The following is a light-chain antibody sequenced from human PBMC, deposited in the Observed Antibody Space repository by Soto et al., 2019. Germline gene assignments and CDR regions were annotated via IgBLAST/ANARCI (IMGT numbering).Light chain of an antibody. V-gene: IGLV2-14*03. J-gene: IGLJ2*01. Sequence: QSVLTQPASVSGSPGQSISVSCTGTSSDVGGYNFVSWYQRHPGKAPKLLIYDVSNRPSGVSNRFSGSKSGSTASLTISGLQAEDEADYYCSSYTSSNTHVVFGGGTKLTVL. CDR2: DVS. CDR3: SSYTSSNTHVV. CDR1: SSDVGGYNF.